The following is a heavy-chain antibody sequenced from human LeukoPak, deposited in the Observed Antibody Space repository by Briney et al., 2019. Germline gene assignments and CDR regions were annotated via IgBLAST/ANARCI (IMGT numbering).Heavy chain of an antibody. J-gene: IGHJ6*03. Sequence: GASVKVSCKASGYTFTSYGISWVRQAPGQGLEWMGWISAYNGNTNYAQKLQGRVTMTTDTSTSTAYMELRSLRSDDTAVYYCARDGEWELPYYYYYMDVWGKGTTVTVSS. CDR3: ARDGEWELPYYYYYMDV. D-gene: IGHD1-26*01. CDR1: GYTFTSYG. CDR2: ISAYNGNT. V-gene: IGHV1-18*01.